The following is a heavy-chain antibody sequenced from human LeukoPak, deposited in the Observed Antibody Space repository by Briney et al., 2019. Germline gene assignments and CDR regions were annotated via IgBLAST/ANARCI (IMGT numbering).Heavy chain of an antibody. Sequence: GSVKVSCKASVYTFTGYYMHWVPQAPGQGLEWMGWINPNSGDTNYAQQCKGRFTMTRDTSISTAYMELSRLRSDDTAVYSCARSPIIVYINVFDYWGQGTLVTVYS. CDR2: INPNSGDT. CDR1: VYTFTGYY. CDR3: ARSPIIVYINVFDY. D-gene: IGHD2-8*01. V-gene: IGHV1-2*02. J-gene: IGHJ4*02.